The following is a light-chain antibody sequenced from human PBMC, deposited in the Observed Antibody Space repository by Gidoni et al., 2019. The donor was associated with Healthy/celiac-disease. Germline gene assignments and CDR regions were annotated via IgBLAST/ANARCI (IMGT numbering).Light chain of an antibody. CDR3: QQYYSYPYT. CDR1: QGISSY. V-gene: IGKV1-8*01. Sequence: AIRMSHSPSSLSASTGDRVTITCRASQGISSYLVWYQQKPGKAPKLLIYAASTLQSGVPSRFSGSGSGTDFTLTISCLQSEDFATYYCQQYYSYPYTFGQGTKLEIK. CDR2: AAS. J-gene: IGKJ2*01.